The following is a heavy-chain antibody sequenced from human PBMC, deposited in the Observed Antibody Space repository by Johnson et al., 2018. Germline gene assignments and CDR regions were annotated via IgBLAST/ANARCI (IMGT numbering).Heavy chain of an antibody. J-gene: IGHJ3*02. Sequence: QVQLVESGGGVVQPGRSLRLSCAASGFTFSSYAMHWVRQAPGKGLEWVPLISFDGSNRYYADSVKGRFTSSRDNSKNTLDLQMNSLRAEDTAVYYCARGGQGACDIWGQGTMVTVSS. CDR1: GFTFSSYA. CDR2: ISFDGSNR. V-gene: IGHV3-30-3*01. CDR3: ARGGQGACDI.